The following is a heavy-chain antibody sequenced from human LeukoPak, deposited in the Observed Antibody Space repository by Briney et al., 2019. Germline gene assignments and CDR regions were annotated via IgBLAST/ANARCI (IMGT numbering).Heavy chain of an antibody. CDR3: ARGPFRGFDY. CDR1: GGSISSYY. CDR2: IYYSGST. V-gene: IGHV4-59*01. J-gene: IGHJ4*02. D-gene: IGHD3-10*01. Sequence: PSGTLSLTCTVSGGSISSYYWSWIRQPPGKGLEWIGYIYYSGSTNYNPSLKSRVTISVDTSKNQFSLKLSSVTAADTAVYYCARGPFRGFDYWGQGTLVTVSS.